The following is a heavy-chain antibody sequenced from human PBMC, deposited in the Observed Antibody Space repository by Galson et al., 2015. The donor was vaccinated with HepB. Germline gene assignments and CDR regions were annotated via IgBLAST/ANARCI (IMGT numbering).Heavy chain of an antibody. D-gene: IGHD2-2*01. CDR3: ARCVVVVGECMDV. Sequence: SLRLSCAASGFTFSSYGMHWVRQAPGKGLEWVAVIWYDGSNKYYADSVKGRFTISRDNSKNTLYLQMNSLRAEDTAVYYCARCVVVVGECMDVWGQGTTVTVSS. V-gene: IGHV3-33*01. CDR1: GFTFSSYG. CDR2: IWYDGSNK. J-gene: IGHJ6*02.